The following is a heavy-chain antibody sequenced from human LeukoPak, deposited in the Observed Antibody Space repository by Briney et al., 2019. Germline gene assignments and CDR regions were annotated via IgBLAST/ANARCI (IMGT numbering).Heavy chain of an antibody. CDR1: GYTFTDYY. V-gene: IGHV1-2*06. CDR2: INPYSGGT. D-gene: IGHD3-10*01. CDR3: ARAGSYGPTDALDI. Sequence: ASVKVSCKASGYTFTDYYMHWVRQAPGQGLEWMGRINPYSGGTNYAQKFQGGVTMTRDTSIATIYMELSRLRSNDTAVYYCARAGSYGPTDALDIWGQGTMVTVSS. J-gene: IGHJ3*02.